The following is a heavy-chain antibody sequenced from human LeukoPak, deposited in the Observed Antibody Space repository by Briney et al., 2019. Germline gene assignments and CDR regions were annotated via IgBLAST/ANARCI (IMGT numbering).Heavy chain of an antibody. CDR2: INHSGST. CDR3: ARGVFGSSPPGLY. V-gene: IGHV4-34*01. J-gene: IGHJ1*01. Sequence: SETLSLTCAVYGGSFSGYYWSWIRPPPGKGLEWIGEINHSGSTNYNPSLKSRVTISVDTSKNQFSLKLSSVTAADTAVYYCARGVFGSSPPGLYWGQGTLVTVSS. D-gene: IGHD6-13*01. CDR1: GGSFSGYY.